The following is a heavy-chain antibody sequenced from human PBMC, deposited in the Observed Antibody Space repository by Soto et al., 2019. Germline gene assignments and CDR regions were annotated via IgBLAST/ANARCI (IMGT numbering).Heavy chain of an antibody. Sequence: DSVKVSCKASGYTFTGYYMHWVRQAPGQGLEWMGWINPNSGGTNYAQKFQGRVTMTRDTSISTAYMELSRLRSDDTAVYYCARELWIRSPPYYYYGMDVWGQGTTVTVSS. D-gene: IGHD1-1*01. CDR2: INPNSGGT. CDR1: GYTFTGYY. J-gene: IGHJ6*02. V-gene: IGHV1-2*02. CDR3: ARELWIRSPPYYYYGMDV.